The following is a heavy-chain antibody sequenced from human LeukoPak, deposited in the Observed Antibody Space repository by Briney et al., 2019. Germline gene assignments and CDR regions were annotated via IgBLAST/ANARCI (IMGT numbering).Heavy chain of an antibody. CDR3: ARGVRGSGSY. CDR1: GFTFSNAW. D-gene: IGHD3-10*01. CDR2: IKQDGSEK. V-gene: IGHV3-7*04. Sequence: GGSLRLSCATSGFTFSNAWMSWVRQAPGKGLEWVANIKQDGSEKYYVDSVKGRFTFSRDNAKNSLYLQMNSLRAEDTAVYYCARGVRGSGSYWGQGTLVTVSS. J-gene: IGHJ4*02.